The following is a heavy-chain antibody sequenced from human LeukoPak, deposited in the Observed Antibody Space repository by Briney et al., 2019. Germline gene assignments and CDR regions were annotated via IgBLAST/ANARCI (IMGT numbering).Heavy chain of an antibody. V-gene: IGHV3-9*01. D-gene: IGHD2-15*01. J-gene: IGHJ6*03. CDR2: ISWNSGSI. Sequence: GRSLRLSCAGSGFTFDEHAMHWVRQAPGKGLEWVSGISWNSGSIAYADSVKGRFTISRDSAKNLLFLRMSSLRAADTALYYCVKGHCSSSSCFPNYYYYMDVWGTGTTVTVSS. CDR1: GFTFDEHA. CDR3: VKGHCSSSSCFPNYYYYMDV.